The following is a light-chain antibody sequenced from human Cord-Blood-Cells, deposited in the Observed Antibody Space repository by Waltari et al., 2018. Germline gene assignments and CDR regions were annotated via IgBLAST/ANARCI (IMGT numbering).Light chain of an antibody. J-gene: IGKJ3*01. CDR3: QQYYSYPFT. Sequence: AIRMTQSPSSLSASTGDRVTITCRASQGISSYLAWYQQKPGKAPKLRLYAASTLQSGVPSRFSGGGSGTDFTLTISCLQSEDVATNYCQQYYSYPFTFGPGTKVDIK. V-gene: IGKV1-8*01. CDR2: AAS. CDR1: QGISSY.